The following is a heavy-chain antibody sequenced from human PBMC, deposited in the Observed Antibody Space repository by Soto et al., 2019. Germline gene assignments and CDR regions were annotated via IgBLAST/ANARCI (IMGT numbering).Heavy chain of an antibody. CDR2: IWYDGSNK. CDR3: ARDGGCRDGYTVGCNWFDP. D-gene: IGHD5-12*01. V-gene: IGHV3-33*01. Sequence: GGSMRLSCAASGFTISSYGMHWVRQAPGKGLEWVAVIWYDGSNKYYADSVKGRFTISRDNCKNTLYLQMNSLRSEDTAVYYCARDGGCRDGYTVGCNWFDPWGQGTLVTVSS. CDR1: GFTISSYG. J-gene: IGHJ5*02.